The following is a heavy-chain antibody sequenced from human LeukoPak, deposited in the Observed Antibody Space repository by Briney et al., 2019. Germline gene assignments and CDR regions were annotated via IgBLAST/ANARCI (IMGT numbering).Heavy chain of an antibody. CDR3: ATLISGWSLY. CDR1: GFTFSNYW. D-gene: IGHD6-19*01. CDR2: INSDESST. V-gene: IGHV3-74*01. J-gene: IGHJ4*02. Sequence: GGSLRLSCAASGFTFSNYWMHWVRQAPGKGLVWVSRINSDESSTNYADSVKGRFTISRDNAKNTLYLQMNSLRAEDTAVYYCATLISGWSLYWGQGTLVTVSS.